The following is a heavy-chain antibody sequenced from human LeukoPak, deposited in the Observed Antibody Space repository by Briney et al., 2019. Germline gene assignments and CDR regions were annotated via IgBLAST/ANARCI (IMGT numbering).Heavy chain of an antibody. D-gene: IGHD7-27*01. CDR2: IYYSGST. V-gene: IGHV4-61*08. Sequence: SETLSLTCTVSGGSISSGGYYWSWIRQHPGKGLEWIGYIYYSGSTNYNPSLKSRVTISVDTSKNQFSLKLSSVTAADTAVYYCARQRLGGHFDYWGQGTLVTVSS. CDR1: GGSISSGGYY. CDR3: ARQRLGGHFDY. J-gene: IGHJ4*02.